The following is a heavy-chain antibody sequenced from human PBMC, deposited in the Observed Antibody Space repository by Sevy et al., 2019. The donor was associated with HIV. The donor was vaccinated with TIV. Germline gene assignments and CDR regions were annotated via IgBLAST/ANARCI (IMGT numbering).Heavy chain of an antibody. J-gene: IGHJ4*02. D-gene: IGHD3-3*01. CDR3: ARGPVLRFLDLDY. V-gene: IGHV3-21*01. CDR2: ISSSSSYI. Sequence: GGSLRLSCAASGFTFSSYSMNWVRQAPGKGLEWVSSISSSSSYIYYADSVKGRFTISRDNAKNSLYLQMNSLRAEDTAVYYCARGPVLRFLDLDYWGQGTLVTVSS. CDR1: GFTFSSYS.